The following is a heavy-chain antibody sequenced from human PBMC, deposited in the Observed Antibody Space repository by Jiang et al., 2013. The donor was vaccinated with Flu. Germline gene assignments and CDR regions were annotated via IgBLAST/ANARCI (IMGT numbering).Heavy chain of an antibody. D-gene: IGHD5-12*01. CDR3: ATSVTYRFDH. CDR1: IHFHLLL. Sequence: VQLVESGAEVKKPGGLSEGLLQGFWIHFHLLLYILGATGPWTGLEWMGWINADSGGTNYAQRFEGRVTMTRDTSISTGYMELRSLRSDDTAVYYCATSVTYRFDHWGPREPWSPSPQ. V-gene: IGHV1-2*02. J-gene: IGHJ4*02. CDR2: INADSGGT.